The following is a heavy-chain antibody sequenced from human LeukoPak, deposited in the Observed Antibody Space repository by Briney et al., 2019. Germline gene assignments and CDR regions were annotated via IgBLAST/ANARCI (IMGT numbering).Heavy chain of an antibody. V-gene: IGHV3-23*01. J-gene: IGHJ6*02. D-gene: IGHD2-2*01. CDR2: ISGSGKSNSP. CDR1: GFTFDSYS. Sequence: GGSLRLSCVASGFTFDSYSMSWVRQAPGKGLEWVSAISGSGKSNSPWYADSGRGRFTISRDNAKNSLYLQMNSLTAEDTAMYFCARERCIGTSCSRGMDVWGQGTPVTVSS. CDR3: ARERCIGTSCSRGMDV.